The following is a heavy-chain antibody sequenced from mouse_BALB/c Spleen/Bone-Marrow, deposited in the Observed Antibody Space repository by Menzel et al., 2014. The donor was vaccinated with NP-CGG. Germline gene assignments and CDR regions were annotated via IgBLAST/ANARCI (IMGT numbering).Heavy chain of an antibody. CDR2: IDTSDSYT. Sequence: VKLMESGAELVMPGASVKMSCKASGYTFTDYWMHWVKQMPGQGLEWIGAIDTSDSYTSYNQKFKGKATLTVDESSSTAYMQLSSLTSEDSAVYYCARGTGWYFDVWGAGTTVTVSS. CDR3: ARGTGWYFDV. D-gene: IGHD4-1*01. CDR1: GYTFTDYW. V-gene: IGHV1-69*01. J-gene: IGHJ1*01.